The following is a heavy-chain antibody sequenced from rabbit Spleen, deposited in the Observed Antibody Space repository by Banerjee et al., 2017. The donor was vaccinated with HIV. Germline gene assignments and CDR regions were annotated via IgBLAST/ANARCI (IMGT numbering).Heavy chain of an antibody. J-gene: IGHJ4*01. CDR3: ARDACSSGSIEGFDF. CDR2: IYAGSSGST. V-gene: IGHV1S40*01. Sequence: QSLEESGGGLVQPEGSLTLTCKASGFSLNSDYDMCWVRQAPGKGLEWIACIYAGSSGSTYSATWAKGRFTISRTSSTTVTLQMTSLTAADTATYFCARDACSSGSIEGFDFWGPGTLVTVS. CDR1: GFSLNSDYD. D-gene: IGHD1-1*01.